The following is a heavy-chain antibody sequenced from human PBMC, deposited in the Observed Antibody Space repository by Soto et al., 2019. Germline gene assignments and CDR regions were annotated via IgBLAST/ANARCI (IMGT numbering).Heavy chain of an antibody. Sequence: SVKVSFKASGYTFTGYYMHWVRQSPGQGLEWMGWINPNSGGTNYAQKFRGRVTMTRDTSISTAYMELSRLRSDDTAVYYCAKPTITMVRGVISYGMDVRGQGTTVTVSS. CDR3: AKPTITMVRGVISYGMDV. D-gene: IGHD3-10*01. V-gene: IGHV1-2*02. J-gene: IGHJ6*02. CDR2: INPNSGGT. CDR1: GYTFTGYY.